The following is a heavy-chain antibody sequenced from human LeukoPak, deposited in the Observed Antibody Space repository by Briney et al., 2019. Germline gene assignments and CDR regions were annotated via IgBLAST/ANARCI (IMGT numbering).Heavy chain of an antibody. Sequence: GGSLRLSCVVSGFTFSEHYMDWVRQAPGKGLEWVSYISSSGSTIYYADSVKGRFTISRDNAKNSLYLQMNSLRAEDTAVYYCAELGITMIGGVWGKGTTVTISS. CDR3: AELGITMIGGV. D-gene: IGHD3-10*02. J-gene: IGHJ6*04. CDR2: ISSSGSTI. CDR1: GFTFSEHY. V-gene: IGHV3-11*04.